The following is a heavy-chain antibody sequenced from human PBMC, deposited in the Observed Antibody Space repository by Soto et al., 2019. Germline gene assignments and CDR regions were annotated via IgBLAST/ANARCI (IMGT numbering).Heavy chain of an antibody. CDR2: IYPGDSGT. CDR1: GYSFTSYW. Sequence: PGESLKISCKGSGYSFTSYWIGWVRQMPGKGLEWMGIIYPGDSGTRYSPSFQGQVTISADKSISTAYPQWSSLKASDTAMYYCARVEDTAMANFDYWGQGTLVTVSS. V-gene: IGHV5-51*01. D-gene: IGHD5-18*01. CDR3: ARVEDTAMANFDY. J-gene: IGHJ4*02.